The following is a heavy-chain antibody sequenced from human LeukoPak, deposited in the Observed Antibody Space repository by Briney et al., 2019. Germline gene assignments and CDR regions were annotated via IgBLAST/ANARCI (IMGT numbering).Heavy chain of an antibody. J-gene: IGHJ4*02. D-gene: IGHD3-16*01. Sequence: GGSLRLSCSASGFVFSIYTMYWVRQAPGKGPEYVSTISGSGNGASTYYADSVKGRFTISRDDSKSLLYLQMNGLRGEDTAVYYCVKDFGRVRGTPDSWGQGTLVTISP. CDR3: VKDFGRVRGTPDS. CDR2: ISGSGNGAST. V-gene: IGHV3-64D*06. CDR1: GFVFSIYT.